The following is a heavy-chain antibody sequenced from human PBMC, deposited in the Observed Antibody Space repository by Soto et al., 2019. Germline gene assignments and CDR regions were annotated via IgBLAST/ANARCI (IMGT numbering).Heavy chain of an antibody. J-gene: IGHJ4*02. D-gene: IGHD1-26*01. CDR1: CGSISSGDYY. Sequence: TSETLSLTCTVSCGSISSGDYYWSWIRQPPGKGLEWIGYIYYSGSTYYNPSLKSRVTISVDTSKNQFSLKLSSVTAADTAVYYCARANSGSYLNSDYWGQGTLVTVSS. CDR3: ARANSGSYLNSDY. CDR2: IYYSGST. V-gene: IGHV4-30-4*01.